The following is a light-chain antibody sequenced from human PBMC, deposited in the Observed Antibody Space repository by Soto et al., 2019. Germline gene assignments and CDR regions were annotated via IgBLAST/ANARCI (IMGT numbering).Light chain of an antibody. CDR3: QQYGNSPQT. Sequence: DIVLTQSPGTLCLSPGERATLSCRASQSVSSSYLAWYQQKLGQAPRLLIYGASSRATGIPNRFSGSGSGTDFTLTISRLEPEDFAVYYCQQYGNSPQTFGQGTKVDIK. V-gene: IGKV3-20*01. CDR2: GAS. J-gene: IGKJ1*01. CDR1: QSVSSSY.